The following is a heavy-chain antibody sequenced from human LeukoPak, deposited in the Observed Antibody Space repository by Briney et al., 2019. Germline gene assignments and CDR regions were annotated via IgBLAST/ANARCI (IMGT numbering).Heavy chain of an antibody. Sequence: SETLSLTCAVYGGSFSGYYWSWIRQPPGKGLEWIGEINHSGSTNYNPSLKSRVTISVDTSKNQFSPKLSSVTAADTAVYYCARGRDGYNYHYYYGMDVWGQGTTVTVSS. CDR2: INHSGST. J-gene: IGHJ6*02. V-gene: IGHV4-34*01. CDR3: ARGRDGYNYHYYYGMDV. D-gene: IGHD5-24*01. CDR1: GGSFSGYY.